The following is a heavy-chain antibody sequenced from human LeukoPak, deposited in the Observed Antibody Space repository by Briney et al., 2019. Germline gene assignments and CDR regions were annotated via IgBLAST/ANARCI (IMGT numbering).Heavy chain of an antibody. CDR2: TYYSGST. CDR1: GGSISSSSYY. V-gene: IGHV4-39*01. CDR3: ASHSLIVVVPAATWNFDY. J-gene: IGHJ4*02. D-gene: IGHD2-2*01. Sequence: SETLSLTCTVSGGSISSSSYYWGWIRQPPGKGLEWIGSTYYSGSTYYNPSLKSRVTISVDTSKNQFSLKLSSVTAADTAVYYCASHSLIVVVPAATWNFDYWGQGTLVTVSS.